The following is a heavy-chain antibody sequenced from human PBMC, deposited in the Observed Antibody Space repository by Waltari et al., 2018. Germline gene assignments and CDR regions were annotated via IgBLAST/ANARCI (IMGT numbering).Heavy chain of an antibody. CDR3: AKGPYYGSAIGMDV. D-gene: IGHD3-10*01. CDR1: GITFSNFG. Sequence: EAQLLESGGGLVQPGGSLRLSCAASGITFSNFGMSWVRQAPGKGLEWGSGCRGTGCSTSDADAVKGRFTISRDNSKNTLYLQMNSLRAEDSAVYYCAKGPYYGSAIGMDVWGQGTTVAVSS. CDR2: CRGTGCST. J-gene: IGHJ6*02. V-gene: IGHV3-23*01.